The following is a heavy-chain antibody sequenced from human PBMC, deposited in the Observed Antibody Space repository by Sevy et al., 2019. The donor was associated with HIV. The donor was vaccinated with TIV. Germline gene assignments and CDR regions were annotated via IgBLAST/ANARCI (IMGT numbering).Heavy chain of an antibody. Sequence: GGSLRLSCAASGFTFGTYAMSWVRQAPGKGLEWVSTISGSGGRTYYADSVKGRFTISRDNSKNTLYLQMNSLRAEDTAVYYCARDPRITIFGVVIGAEYFQHWGQGTLVTVSS. J-gene: IGHJ1*01. CDR3: ARDPRITIFGVVIGAEYFQH. V-gene: IGHV3-23*01. CDR1: GFTFGTYA. D-gene: IGHD3-3*01. CDR2: ISGSGGRT.